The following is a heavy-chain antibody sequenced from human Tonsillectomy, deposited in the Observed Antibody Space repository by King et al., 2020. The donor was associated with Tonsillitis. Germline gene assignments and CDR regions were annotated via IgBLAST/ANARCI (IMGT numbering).Heavy chain of an antibody. CDR3: ARAFSVTRLD. CDR1: GGSFSGYY. D-gene: IGHD4-17*01. J-gene: IGHJ4*02. CDR2: INHGGST. V-gene: IGHV4-34*01. Sequence: VQLQQWGAGLLKPSETLSLTCAVDGGSFSGYYWSWIRQPPGKGLEWIGEINHGGSTNYNPSLKSRVTLSVDTSKSQFSLKLNSVTAADTAVYYCARAFSVTRLDWGRGTLVTVSS.